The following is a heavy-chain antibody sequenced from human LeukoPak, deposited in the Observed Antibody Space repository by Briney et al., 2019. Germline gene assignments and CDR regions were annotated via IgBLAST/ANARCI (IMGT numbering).Heavy chain of an antibody. J-gene: IGHJ4*02. CDR3: AKVKTTAYYFDY. V-gene: IGHV3-23*01. Sequence: GGSLRLSCAASGFTFSNYAMSWVRQAPGKGLEWVSAIGVNGDSTYYADSVKGRFTISGDNSKNTLYLQWNSLRAEDTAVYYCAKVKTTAYYFDYWGQGTLVTVSS. CDR1: GFTFSNYA. D-gene: IGHD4-17*01. CDR2: IGVNGDST.